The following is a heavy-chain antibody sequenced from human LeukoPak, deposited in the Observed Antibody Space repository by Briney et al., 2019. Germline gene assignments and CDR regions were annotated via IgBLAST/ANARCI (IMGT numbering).Heavy chain of an antibody. D-gene: IGHD1-1*01. CDR3: AGRQGTILNFDY. J-gene: IGHJ4*02. V-gene: IGHV1-18*04. CDR1: GYTFTDYY. CDR2: INAYNGNT. Sequence: ASVKVSCKASGYTFTDYYMHWVRQAPGQGLEWMGWINAYNGNTNYAQNLQGRVTMTTDTSTSTAYMELRSLRSDDTAVYYCAGRQGTILNFDYWGQGTLVTVSS.